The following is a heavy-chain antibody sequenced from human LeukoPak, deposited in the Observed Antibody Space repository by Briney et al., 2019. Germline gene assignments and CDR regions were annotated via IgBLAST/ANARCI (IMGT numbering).Heavy chain of an antibody. CDR3: ARVRTEWYIDL. V-gene: IGHV3-7*01. CDR1: GFIFSPYC. J-gene: IGHJ2*01. CDR2: MKEDGGEK. D-gene: IGHD2-8*02. Sequence: GGSLRLSCAASGFIFSPYCVTWVRQAPGRGREGVANMKEDGGEKFYVDSVRGRFTISRDNAKNSVYLQMNSLRVEDTGVYYCARVRTEWYIDLWGRGTLVTVST.